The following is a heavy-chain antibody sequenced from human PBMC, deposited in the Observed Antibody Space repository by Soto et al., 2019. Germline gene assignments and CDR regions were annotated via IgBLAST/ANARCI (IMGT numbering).Heavy chain of an antibody. V-gene: IGHV4-34*01. CDR3: ARGRYNWNYVSSVIFDP. CDR1: GGSFSGYY. Sequence: SETLSLTCAVYGGSFSGYYWSWIRQPPGKGLEWIGEINHSGSTNYNPSLKSRVTISVDTSKNQFSLKLSSVTAADTAVYYCARGRYNWNYVSSVIFDPWGQGTLVTVSS. J-gene: IGHJ5*02. D-gene: IGHD1-7*01. CDR2: INHSGST.